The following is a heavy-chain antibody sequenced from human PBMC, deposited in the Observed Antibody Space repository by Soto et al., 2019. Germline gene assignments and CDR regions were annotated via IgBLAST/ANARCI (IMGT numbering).Heavy chain of an antibody. CDR2: INHSGST. CDR3: ARGRDIVVVVAASGPFDI. J-gene: IGHJ3*02. Sequence: SETLSLTCAVSGGSFSGYYWSWIRQPPGKGLEWIGEINHSGSTNYNPSLKSRVTISVDTSKNQFSLKLSSVTAADTAVYYCARGRDIVVVVAASGPFDIWGQGTMVTVSS. V-gene: IGHV4-34*01. D-gene: IGHD2-15*01. CDR1: GGSFSGYY.